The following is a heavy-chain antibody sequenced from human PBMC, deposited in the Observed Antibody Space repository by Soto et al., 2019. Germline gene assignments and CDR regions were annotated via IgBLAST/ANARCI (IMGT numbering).Heavy chain of an antibody. CDR2: IKQDGSQK. V-gene: IGHV3-7*01. CDR1: RFTFSNYW. J-gene: IGHJ4*02. CDR3: ARIGYSSSSFDY. D-gene: IGHD6-6*01. Sequence: PGGSLRLSCAASRFTFSNYWLSWGRQAPGKGLEWVANIKQDGSQKYYVDSVKGRFTISRDNARNSLFLQINSLRAEDTAGYVWARIGYSSSSFDYWGRGTLVTVSS.